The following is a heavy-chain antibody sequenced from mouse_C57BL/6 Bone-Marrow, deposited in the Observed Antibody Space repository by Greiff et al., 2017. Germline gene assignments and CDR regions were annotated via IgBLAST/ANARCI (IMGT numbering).Heavy chain of an antibody. CDR1: GFTFTDYY. Sequence: EVMLVESGPVLVKPGPSVKISCKASGFTFTDYYMPWVKQSHGKSLEWIGLVYPYNGGTSYNQTFKGRATLTVDTSSSTAYMELNSLTSEDSAVYYCARGPYGNPHYFDYWGQGTTLTVSS. D-gene: IGHD2-10*02. CDR3: ARGPYGNPHYFDY. V-gene: IGHV1-36*01. J-gene: IGHJ2*01. CDR2: VYPYNGGT.